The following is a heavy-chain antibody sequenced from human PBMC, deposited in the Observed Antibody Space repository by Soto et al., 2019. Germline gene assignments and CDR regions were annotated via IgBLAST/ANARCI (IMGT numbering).Heavy chain of an antibody. Sequence: WGSLRLSCAASRFTFSTYAMSWVRQAPGKGLEWVSGISGGGGDTSYADSVRGRFTCSRDNSKNTLYLQMNSLRAEDTALYYCAKSLFGGPDIWGQGTMVTVSS. V-gene: IGHV3-23*01. CDR1: RFTFSTYA. CDR2: ISGGGGDT. J-gene: IGHJ3*02. CDR3: AKSLFGGPDI. D-gene: IGHD2-15*01.